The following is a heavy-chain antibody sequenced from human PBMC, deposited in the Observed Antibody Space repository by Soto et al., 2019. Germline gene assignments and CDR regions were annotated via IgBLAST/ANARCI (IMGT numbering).Heavy chain of an antibody. CDR3: ASTRSFGELFPNWFDP. D-gene: IGHD3-10*01. CDR1: GFTVSSNY. Sequence: SCAASGFTVSSNYMSWVRQAPGKRLERVSVIYSCGSTYYADSVKGRFTISRDNSKNTLYLQMNSLRAEDTAVYYCASTRSFGELFPNWFDPWGQGTLVTVSS. J-gene: IGHJ5*02. CDR2: IYSCGST. V-gene: IGHV3-53*01.